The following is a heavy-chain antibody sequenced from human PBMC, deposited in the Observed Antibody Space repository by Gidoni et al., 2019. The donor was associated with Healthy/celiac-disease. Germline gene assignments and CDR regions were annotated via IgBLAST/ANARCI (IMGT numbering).Heavy chain of an antibody. J-gene: IGHJ5*02. D-gene: IGHD1-1*01. CDR1: GGTFSSYA. V-gene: IGHV1-69*01. CDR2: NIPIFGTA. Sequence: QVQLVQSGAEVKTSGSSVKVSCKASGGTFSSYASSWVRQAPGQGLEWMGGNIPIFGTANYEQKFQGRVTITADESTSTAYMELSSLRSEDTAVYYCAGGLADNYRGWFDPWGQGTLVTVSS. CDR3: AGGLADNYRGWFDP.